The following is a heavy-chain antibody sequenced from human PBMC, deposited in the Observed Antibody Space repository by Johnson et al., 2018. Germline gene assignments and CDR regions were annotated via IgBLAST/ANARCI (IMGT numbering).Heavy chain of an antibody. CDR3: AKQEMSTSTGAFAF. V-gene: IGHV3-30*18. J-gene: IGHJ3*01. CDR2: ISYDGGLR. CDR1: GFTFRGYG. Sequence: QVQLVQSGGGVVQPGRSLRLSCVASGFTFRGYGMHWVRQAPGKGQEWLAFISYDGGLRYYSDSLKGRSTISRDNSKNALYLELNSLRSEDTAIYYWAKQEMSTSTGAFAFWGQGTMVIVSS. D-gene: IGHD5-24*01.